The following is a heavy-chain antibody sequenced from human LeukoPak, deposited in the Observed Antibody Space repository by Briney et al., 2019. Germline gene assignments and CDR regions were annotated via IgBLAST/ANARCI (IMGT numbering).Heavy chain of an antibody. CDR1: GASISSGGYY. D-gene: IGHD2-21*02. CDR2: IYYSGST. V-gene: IGHV4-31*03. J-gene: IGHJ4*02. Sequence: SQTLSLTCTVSGASISSGGYYWSWIRRHPGKGLEWIGYIYYSGSTYYNPSLKSRVTISVDTSKNQFSLKLNSVTAADTAMYYCARHRFASAVILDYWGQGDPVTVSS. CDR3: ARHRFASAVILDY.